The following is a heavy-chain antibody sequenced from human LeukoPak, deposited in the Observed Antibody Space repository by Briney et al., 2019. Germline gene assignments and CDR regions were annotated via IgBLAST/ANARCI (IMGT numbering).Heavy chain of an antibody. J-gene: IGHJ4*02. CDR3: ARLRYSDY. CDR1: GFSFGSNW. Sequence: GSLRLSCVASGFSFGSNWMSWVRQAPGKGLEWVANIKQDGSEKNYVDSVKGRLTISRDNAKNSLYLQMNSLRAEDTAVYYCARLRYSDYWGQGTLVTVSS. V-gene: IGHV3-7*03. CDR2: IKQDGSEK. D-gene: IGHD2-21*01.